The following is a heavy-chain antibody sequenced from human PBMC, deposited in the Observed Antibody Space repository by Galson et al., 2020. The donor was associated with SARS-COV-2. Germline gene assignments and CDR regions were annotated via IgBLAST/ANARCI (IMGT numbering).Heavy chain of an antibody. CDR2: ISNTGLTI. D-gene: IGHD5-12*01. CDR3: ARENSGYDI. CDR1: GFTFSDYY. Sequence: GGSLRLSCAASGFTFSDYYMNWIRQAPGKGLEWLSYISNTGLTIFYADSVKGRFTISRDNAKNSLYLQMNSLRAEDTAIYYCARENSGYDIWGQGTLITVSS. J-gene: IGHJ1*01. V-gene: IGHV3-11*01.